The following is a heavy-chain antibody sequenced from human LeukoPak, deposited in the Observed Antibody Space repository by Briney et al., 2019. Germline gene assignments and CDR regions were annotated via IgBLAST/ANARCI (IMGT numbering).Heavy chain of an antibody. Sequence: GGSLRLSCAASGFSISSYPMSWVRQAPGKGLEWVSGISVTTYYADSVEGRFTISRDNPKNPLYLQMNSLTAEDTALYYCSKNGYGDSLAGGGYLGQGTLVTVSS. V-gene: IGHV3-23*01. J-gene: IGHJ4*02. CDR3: SKNGYGDSLAGGGY. CDR2: ISVTT. D-gene: IGHD4-17*01. CDR1: GFSISSYP.